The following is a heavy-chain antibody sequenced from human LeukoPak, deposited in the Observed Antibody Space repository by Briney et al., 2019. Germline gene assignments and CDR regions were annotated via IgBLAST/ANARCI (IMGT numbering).Heavy chain of an antibody. V-gene: IGHV4-34*01. CDR3: ARGGLVPNYYYYYYMDV. CDR2: INHSGST. D-gene: IGHD2-2*01. CDR1: GGSFSGYY. Sequence: TSETLSLTCAVYGGSFSGYYWSWTRQPPGKGLEWIGEINHSGSTNYNPSLKSRVTISVDTSKNQFSLKLSSVTAADTAVYYCARGGLVPNYYYYYYMDVWGKGTTVTVSS. J-gene: IGHJ6*03.